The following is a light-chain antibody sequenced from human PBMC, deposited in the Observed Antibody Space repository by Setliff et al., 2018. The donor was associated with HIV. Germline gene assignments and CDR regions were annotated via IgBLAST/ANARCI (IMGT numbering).Light chain of an antibody. Sequence: QSALTQPASVSGSPGQSITISCTATSSDVGGYNYVSWYQQHPGKAPKLMISAVSNRPAGVSNRFSGSKSGNTASLTISGLQAEDEADYYCSSYASRTARYVFGTGTKVTVL. CDR1: SSDVGGYNY. CDR2: AVS. CDR3: SSYASRTARYV. J-gene: IGLJ1*01. V-gene: IGLV2-14*03.